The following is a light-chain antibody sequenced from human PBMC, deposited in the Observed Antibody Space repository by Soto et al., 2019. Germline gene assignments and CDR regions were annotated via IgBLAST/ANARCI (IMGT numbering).Light chain of an antibody. CDR1: SSDVGGYNY. Sequence: QSVLTQPASVSGSPGQSLTICCTGTSSDVGGYNYVSWYQQHPGKAPKLMIYDVSNRPSGVSNRFSGSKSGNTASLTISGLQAEDEADYYCSSYTSSSTYVFRTGTKVT. CDR2: DVS. V-gene: IGLV2-14*01. J-gene: IGLJ1*01. CDR3: SSYTSSSTYV.